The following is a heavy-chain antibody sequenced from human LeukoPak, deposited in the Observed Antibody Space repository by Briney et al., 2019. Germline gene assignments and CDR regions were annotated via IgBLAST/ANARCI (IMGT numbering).Heavy chain of an antibody. D-gene: IGHD1-26*01. CDR3: ARDPTGSYWGC. V-gene: IGHV4-38-2*02. CDR1: GYSISSGYY. J-gene: IGHJ4*02. Sequence: PSETLSLTCTVSGYSISSGYYWGWIRQPPGKGLEWIANIYHSGNTYYNPSLKSRVTISVDTSRNQFSLKLTSVTAADTAVYYCARDPTGSYWGCWGQGTLVTVSS. CDR2: IYHSGNT.